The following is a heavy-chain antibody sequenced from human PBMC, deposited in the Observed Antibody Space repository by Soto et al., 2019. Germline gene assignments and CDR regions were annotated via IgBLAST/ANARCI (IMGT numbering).Heavy chain of an antibody. J-gene: IGHJ5*02. CDR2: IYYSGST. D-gene: IGHD6-13*01. Sequence: QVQLQESGPGLVKPSQTLSLTCTVSGGSISSGGYYWSWIRQHPGKGLEWIGYIYYSGSTYYNPSLKSRVTISVDTSKNQFSLKLSSVTAADTTVYYCARGYSPSNWFDPWGQGTLVTVSS. V-gene: IGHV4-31*03. CDR1: GGSISSGGYY. CDR3: ARGYSPSNWFDP.